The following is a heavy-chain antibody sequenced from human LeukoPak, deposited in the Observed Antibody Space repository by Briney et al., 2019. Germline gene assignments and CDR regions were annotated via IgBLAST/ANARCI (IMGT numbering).Heavy chain of an antibody. D-gene: IGHD3-22*01. J-gene: IGHJ4*02. V-gene: IGHV3-23*01. CDR1: GFTFSSYA. Sequence: GGSLRLSCAASGFTFSSYAMSWVRRAPGKGLEWVSAISGSGGSTYYADSVKGRFTISRDNSKNTLYLQMNSLRAEDTAVYYCAKDQGYYYDSSGYYGDYWGQGTLVTVSS. CDR2: ISGSGGST. CDR3: AKDQGYYYDSSGYYGDY.